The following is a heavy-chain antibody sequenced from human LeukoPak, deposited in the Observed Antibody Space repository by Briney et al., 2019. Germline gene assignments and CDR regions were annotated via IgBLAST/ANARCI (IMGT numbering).Heavy chain of an antibody. J-gene: IGHJ4*02. D-gene: IGHD3-10*01. CDR3: AKVVRGVFDY. V-gene: IGHV3-23*01. CDR2: ISGSGGST. CDR1: GLTFSSYG. Sequence: GGSLRLSCAASGLTFSSYGMSWVRQAPGKGLEWVSAISGSGGSTYYADSVKGRFTISRDNSKNTLYLQMNSLRAEDTAVYYCAKVVRGVFDYWGQGTLVTVSS.